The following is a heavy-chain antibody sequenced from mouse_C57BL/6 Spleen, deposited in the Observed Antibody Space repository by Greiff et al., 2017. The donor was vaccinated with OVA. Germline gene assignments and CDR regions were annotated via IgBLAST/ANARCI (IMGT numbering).Heavy chain of an antibody. J-gene: IGHJ3*01. CDR1: GYAFSSYW. D-gene: IGHD2-4*01. CDR3: ARLYDYDGGVWFAY. Sequence: QVQLKQSGAELVKPGASVKISCKASGYAFSSYWMNWVKQRPGKGLEWIGQIYPGDGDTNYNGKFKGKATLTADKSSSTAYMQLSSLTSEDSAVYFCARLYDYDGGVWFAYWGQGTLVTVSA. V-gene: IGHV1-80*01. CDR2: IYPGDGDT.